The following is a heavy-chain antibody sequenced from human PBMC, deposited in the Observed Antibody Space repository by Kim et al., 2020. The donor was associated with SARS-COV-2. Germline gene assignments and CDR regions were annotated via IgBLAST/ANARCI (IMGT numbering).Heavy chain of an antibody. D-gene: IGHD1-26*01. J-gene: IGHJ6*01. V-gene: IGHV3-53*01. CDR1: GFTVSSNY. Sequence: GGSLRLSCAASGFTVSSNYMSWVRQAPGKGLEWVSIIYSGGSTYYADSLKGRFTISRDNSKNTLYLQMNSLRAEDTAVYYCASEILGATTGYYYYYGM. CDR3: ASEILGATTGYYYYYGM. CDR2: IYSGGST.